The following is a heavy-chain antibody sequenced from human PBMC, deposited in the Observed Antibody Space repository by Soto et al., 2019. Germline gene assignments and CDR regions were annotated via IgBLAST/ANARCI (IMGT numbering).Heavy chain of an antibody. CDR2: ISHDENIK. D-gene: IGHD2-2*01. Sequence: WGSLRLSCSVSVFTFSRFGMHWFRQAPGKGLEWVALISHDENIKYYSDSVRGRFTISRDNSRTTLFLQMNSLGPEDTAIYFCAKTIVPAAVRPIDYWGLGTLVTVS. CDR3: AKTIVPAAVRPIDY. CDR1: VFTFSRFG. J-gene: IGHJ4*02. V-gene: IGHV3-30*18.